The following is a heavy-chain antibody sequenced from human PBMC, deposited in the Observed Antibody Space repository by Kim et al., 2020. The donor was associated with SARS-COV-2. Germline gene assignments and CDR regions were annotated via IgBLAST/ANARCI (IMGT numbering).Heavy chain of an antibody. D-gene: IGHD2-21*01. Sequence: STYYNPSLKSRVTISVDTSKNQFSLKLSSVTAADTAVYYCARGGGDCYDYWGQGTLVTVSS. CDR3: ARGGGDCYDY. V-gene: IGHV4-39*07. CDR2: ST. J-gene: IGHJ4*02.